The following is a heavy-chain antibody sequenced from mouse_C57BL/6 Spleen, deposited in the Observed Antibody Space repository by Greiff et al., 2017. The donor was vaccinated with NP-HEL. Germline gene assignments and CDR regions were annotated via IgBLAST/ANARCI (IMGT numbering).Heavy chain of an antibody. CDR1: GYSITSGYY. CDR3: AREGHYGSSYWYFDV. V-gene: IGHV3-6*01. CDR2: ISYDGSN. D-gene: IGHD1-1*01. J-gene: IGHJ1*03. Sequence: VQLKESGPGLVKPSQSLSLTCSVTGYSITSGYYWNWIRQFPGNKLEWMGYISYDGSNNYNPSLKNRISITRDTSKNQFFLKLNSVTTEDTATYYCAREGHYGSSYWYFDVWGTGTTVTVSS.